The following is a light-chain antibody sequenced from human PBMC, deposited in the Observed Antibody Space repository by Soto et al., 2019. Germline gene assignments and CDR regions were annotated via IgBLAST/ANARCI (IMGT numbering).Light chain of an antibody. Sequence: QSALTQPASVSGSPGQSITISCTGTSSDVGSYNLVSWYQQHPGKAPKLMIYEGTKRPSGVSNRFSGSKSGNTASLTISGLQAEDEADYYCSSYTSSNTLEVFGSGTKVTVL. CDR1: SSDVGSYNL. CDR2: EGT. V-gene: IGLV2-14*02. J-gene: IGLJ1*01. CDR3: SSYTSSNTLEV.